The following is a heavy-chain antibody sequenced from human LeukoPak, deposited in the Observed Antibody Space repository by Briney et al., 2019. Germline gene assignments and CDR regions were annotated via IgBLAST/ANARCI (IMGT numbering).Heavy chain of an antibody. J-gene: IGHJ4*02. Sequence: GGSLRLSCAASGFTFSSYSMNWVRHAPGKGLEWVSSISSSSSYIYYADSVKGRFTISRDNAKNSLYLQMNSLRAEDTAVYYCAREGFRAVAPYWGQGTLVTVSS. CDR1: GFTFSSYS. CDR3: AREGFRAVAPY. D-gene: IGHD6-19*01. V-gene: IGHV3-21*01. CDR2: ISSSSSYI.